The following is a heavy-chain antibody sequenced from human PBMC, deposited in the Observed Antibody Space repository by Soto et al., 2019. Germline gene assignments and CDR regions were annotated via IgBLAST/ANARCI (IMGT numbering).Heavy chain of an antibody. J-gene: IGHJ4*02. CDR1: GYTFTGYY. V-gene: IGHV1-2*02. Sequence: GASVKVSCKASGYTFTGYYMHWVRQAPGQGLEWMGWINPNSGGTNYAQKFQGRVTMTRDTSISTAYMELSRLRSDDTAVYYCARARPCSSTSCYRGYNFDYWGQETLVTVSS. CDR3: ARARPCSSTSCYRGYNFDY. CDR2: INPNSGGT. D-gene: IGHD2-2*02.